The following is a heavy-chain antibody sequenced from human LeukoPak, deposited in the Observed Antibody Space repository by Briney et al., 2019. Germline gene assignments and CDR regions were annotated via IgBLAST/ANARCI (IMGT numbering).Heavy chain of an antibody. V-gene: IGHV4-59*01. CDR1: AGSISSYY. D-gene: IGHD5-24*01. Sequence: SETLTLTCTVSAGSISSYYWSWIRQPTGNGLEWIGNSYDSGSTNYNSSLKSRVTISVDTSKNQFSLRLSSVTAADTAVYYCARGRGYNYYYGMDVWGQGTTVTVSS. J-gene: IGHJ6*02. CDR3: ARGRGYNYYYGMDV. CDR2: SYDSGST.